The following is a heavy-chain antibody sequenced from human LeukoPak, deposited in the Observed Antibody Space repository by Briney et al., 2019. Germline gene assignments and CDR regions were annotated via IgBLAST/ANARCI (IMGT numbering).Heavy chain of an antibody. Sequence: SETLSLTCSVSGGSISSSSYYWGWIRQPPGKGLEWIGSIYYSGRTYYNPSLKSRVTISVDTSESQFSLKLSSVTAADTAVYYCARHNKAFDIWGQGTMVTVSS. V-gene: IGHV4-39*01. CDR2: IYYSGRT. CDR1: GGSISSSSYY. J-gene: IGHJ3*02. CDR3: ARHNKAFDI. D-gene: IGHD2/OR15-2a*01.